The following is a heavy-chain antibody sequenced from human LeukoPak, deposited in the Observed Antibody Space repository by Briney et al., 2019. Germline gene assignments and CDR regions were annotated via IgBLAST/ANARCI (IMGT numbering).Heavy chain of an antibody. V-gene: IGHV3-23*01. CDR2: ISGSGGST. CDR1: GFTFSDYA. CDR3: ARDGNPYFDY. J-gene: IGHJ4*02. Sequence: VGSLRLSCAASGFTFSDYAMNWGPQAPGKGLGRVSGISGSGGSTNYADSVKGRFTISRDNSKNTLYLQMNSLRAEDTAVYYCARDGNPYFDYWGQGTLVTVSS. D-gene: IGHD1-14*01.